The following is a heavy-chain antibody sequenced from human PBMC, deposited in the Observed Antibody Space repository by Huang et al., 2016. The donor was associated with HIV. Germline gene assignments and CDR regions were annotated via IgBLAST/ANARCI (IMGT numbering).Heavy chain of an antibody. Sequence: QVQLVQSGAEVKKPGTSVKVSCKTSGYTFSRHALHWLRKAPGQRPDCMGWISGGNGDTKYSQKFQGRVTSTSDTSANIGYMELNSLLSEDTAVYYGARDPLDIRRHFDLWGQGALVTVSS. V-gene: IGHV1-3*01. CDR3: ARDPLDIRRHFDL. CDR2: ISGGNGDT. CDR1: GYTFSRHA. D-gene: IGHD3-3*01. J-gene: IGHJ4*02.